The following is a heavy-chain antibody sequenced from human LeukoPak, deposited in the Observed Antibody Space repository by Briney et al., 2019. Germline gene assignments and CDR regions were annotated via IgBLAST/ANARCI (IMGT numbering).Heavy chain of an antibody. D-gene: IGHD3-22*01. Sequence: GGSLRLSCGASGFIFSTYSLTWVRPAPGKGLAGVGVICYDGGSQKYYTDSVKGRFTISRDNSKNTLYLQMNSLRAEDTDVYYCARVSGYYESSGYYQDNWFDPWGQGTLVTVSS. J-gene: IGHJ5*02. V-gene: IGHV3-33*08. CDR1: GFIFSTYS. CDR2: ICYDGGSQK. CDR3: ARVSGYYESSGYYQDNWFDP.